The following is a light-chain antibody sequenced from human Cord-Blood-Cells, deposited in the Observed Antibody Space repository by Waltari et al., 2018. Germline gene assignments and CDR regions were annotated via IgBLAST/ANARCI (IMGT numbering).Light chain of an antibody. V-gene: IGKV3-11*01. CDR3: QQRSNWPPFT. J-gene: IGKJ3*01. Sequence: EIVLTQSPATLSLSPGERATLPCRASQSVSSYLACYQQNPGQAPRLLIYDASNRATGIPARFSGSGSGTDFTLTISSLEPEDFAVYYCQQRSNWPPFTFGPGTKVDIK. CDR1: QSVSSY. CDR2: DAS.